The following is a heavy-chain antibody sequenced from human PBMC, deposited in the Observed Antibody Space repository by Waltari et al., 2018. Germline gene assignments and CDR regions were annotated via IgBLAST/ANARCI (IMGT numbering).Heavy chain of an antibody. V-gene: IGHV5-51*01. CDR2: IYPSDSDT. CDR3: ARLFGFGNNADY. CDR1: GSSSTRYW. J-gene: IGHJ4*02. D-gene: IGHD3-3*01. Sequence: EVQLVQSGAEMKKPGQSLKLSCKWSGSSSTRYWIAWVRQMSGKGLEWMAMIYPSDSDTRYSPSFQGQVTISVDKSTSTAYLQWNSLRASDTAVYFCARLFGFGNNADYWGQGTLVTVSS.